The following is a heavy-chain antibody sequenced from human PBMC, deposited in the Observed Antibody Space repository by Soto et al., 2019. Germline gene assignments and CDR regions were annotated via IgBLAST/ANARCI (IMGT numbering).Heavy chain of an antibody. CDR1: GYTFTSYG. D-gene: IGHD3-10*01. CDR2: ISAYNGNT. Sequence: QVPLVQSGAEVKKPGASVKVSCKASGYTFTSYGISWVRQAPGQGLEWMGWISAYNGNTNYAQKLQGRVTMTTDTSTSTAYMELRSLRSDDTAVYYCARIPSDDYYGSGSQLTYYFDYWGQGTLVTVSS. V-gene: IGHV1-18*01. CDR3: ARIPSDDYYGSGSQLTYYFDY. J-gene: IGHJ4*02.